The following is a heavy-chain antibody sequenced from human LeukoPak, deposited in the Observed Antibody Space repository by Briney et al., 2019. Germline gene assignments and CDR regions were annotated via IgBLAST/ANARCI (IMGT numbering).Heavy chain of an antibody. D-gene: IGHD3-3*01. Sequence: GGSLRLSCAASGFTFSSYAMSWVRQAPGKGLEWVSAISGSGGSTYYADSVKGRFTISRDNSKNTLYLQMNSLRAEDAAVYHCAKDRDFWSGYLDYFDYWGQGTLVTVSS. J-gene: IGHJ4*02. CDR3: AKDRDFWSGYLDYFDY. CDR1: GFTFSSYA. CDR2: ISGSGGST. V-gene: IGHV3-23*01.